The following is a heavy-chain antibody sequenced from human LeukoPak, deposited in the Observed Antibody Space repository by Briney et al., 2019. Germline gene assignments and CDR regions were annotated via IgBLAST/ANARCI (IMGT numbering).Heavy chain of an antibody. J-gene: IGHJ4*02. CDR1: GFTFSSYS. CDR3: TTDPTMVRGTDPKGIVPLDY. V-gene: IGHV3-21*03. Sequence: PGGSLRLSCAASGFTFSSYSMNWVRQAPGKGLEWVSSISTSSSYIYYADSVKGRFTISRDNAKNSLYLQMNSLKTEDTAVYYCTTDPTMVRGTDPKGIVPLDYWGQGTLVTVSS. D-gene: IGHD3-10*01. CDR2: ISTSSSYI.